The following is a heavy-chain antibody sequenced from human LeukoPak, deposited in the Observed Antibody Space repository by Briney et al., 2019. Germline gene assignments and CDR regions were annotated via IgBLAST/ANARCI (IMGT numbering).Heavy chain of an antibody. V-gene: IGHV3-23*01. CDR3: AKGGSYYTSSWFDP. J-gene: IGHJ5*02. D-gene: IGHD3-10*01. Sequence: GGSLRLSCAVSGFSLSLYGIHWVRQAPGKGLEWVSAINNVGDSSYYADSVKGRFTISRDNSKNTLYLQMNSLRAEDTAVYYCAKGGSYYTSSWFDPWGQGTLVTVSS. CDR1: GFSLSLYG. CDR2: INNVGDSS.